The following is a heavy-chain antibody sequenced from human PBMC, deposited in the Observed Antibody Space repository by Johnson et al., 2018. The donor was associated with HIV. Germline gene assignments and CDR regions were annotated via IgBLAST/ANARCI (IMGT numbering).Heavy chain of an antibody. J-gene: IGHJ3*01. D-gene: IGHD3-16*01. CDR3: ARDPRLGELKIDRRGYAFDV. CDR1: GFTFSSYA. Sequence: QVQLVESGGGLIQPGGSLRLSCAASGFTFSSYAMHWVRQAPGKGLEWVAVISYDGSNKYYADSVKGRFTISRDNSKNTLYLQMNSLRAEDTAVYYCARDPRLGELKIDRRGYAFDVWGQGTIATVSS. CDR2: ISYDGSNK. V-gene: IGHV3-30-3*01.